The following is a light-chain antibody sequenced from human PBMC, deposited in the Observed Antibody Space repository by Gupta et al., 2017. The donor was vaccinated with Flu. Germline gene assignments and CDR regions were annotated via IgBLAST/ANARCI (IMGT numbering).Light chain of an antibody. CDR3: ATWDDSLNGRGV. V-gene: IGLV1-44*01. Sequence: QSVLSQPASASGTPGQRVTIFCFGSSSDIRGNTVNWYQQLPGAAPKLLIYKNNQRPSGVPDRFSGSKSGTSASLAISGLQSEDEADYYCATWDDSLNGRGVFGAGTKLTVL. CDR1: SSDIRGNT. J-gene: IGLJ3*02. CDR2: KNN.